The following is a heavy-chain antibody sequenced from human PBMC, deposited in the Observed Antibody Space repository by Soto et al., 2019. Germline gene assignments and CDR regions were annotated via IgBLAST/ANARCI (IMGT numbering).Heavy chain of an antibody. D-gene: IGHD3-3*01. J-gene: IGHJ4*02. CDR1: GFSLTTSGVG. CDR3: AHRILRTVFGLVTKTAIYFAL. Sequence: QITLNESGPTVVKPAETLTLTCTFSGFSLTTSGVGVGWIRQSPGKAPEWLALIYWDDDTRYRASLKSRLTTTKDTSKNKVVLTIASVDPADTATYYCAHRILRTVFGLVTKTAIYFALWGQGPPVVVSS. V-gene: IGHV2-5*02. CDR2: IYWDDDT.